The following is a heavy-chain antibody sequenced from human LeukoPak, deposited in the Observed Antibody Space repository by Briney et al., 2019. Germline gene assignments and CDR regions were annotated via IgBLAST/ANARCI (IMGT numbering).Heavy chain of an antibody. D-gene: IGHD4-11*01. J-gene: IGHJ4*02. V-gene: IGHV4-34*01. CDR1: GGSFSGYY. Sequence: SETLSLTXAVYGGSFSGYYWSWIRQSPGKGLEWIGEINHSGSTNYNPSLKSRVTISVDTSKNQFSLKLSSVTAADTAVYYCARRARSNPPDYWGQGTLVTVSS. CDR3: ARRARSNPPDY. CDR2: INHSGST.